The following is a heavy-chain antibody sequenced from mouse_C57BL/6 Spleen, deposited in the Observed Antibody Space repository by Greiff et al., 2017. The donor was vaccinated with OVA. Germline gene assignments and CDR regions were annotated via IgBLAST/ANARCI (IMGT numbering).Heavy chain of an antibody. CDR2: ISDGGSYT. CDR3: ARLRDYYGSRDFDY. CDR1: GFTFSSYA. Sequence: EVMLVESGGGLVKPGGSLKLSCAASGFTFSSYAMSWVRQTPEKRLEWVATISDGGSYTYYPDNVKGRFTISRDNAKNNLYLQMSHLKSEDTAMYYCARLRDYYGSRDFDYWGQGTTLTVSS. V-gene: IGHV5-4*03. D-gene: IGHD1-1*01. J-gene: IGHJ2*01.